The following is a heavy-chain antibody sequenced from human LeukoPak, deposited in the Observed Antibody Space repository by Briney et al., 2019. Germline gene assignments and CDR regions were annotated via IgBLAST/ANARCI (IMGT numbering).Heavy chain of an antibody. CDR2: IYYSGST. CDR1: GGSISSSSYY. V-gene: IGHV4-39*01. J-gene: IGHJ5*02. CDR3: ARQISTYWFDP. D-gene: IGHD3-3*01. Sequence: SETLSLTCTVSGGSISSSSYYWGWIRQPPGKGLEWIGSIYYSGSTTYNPSLKSRVTISVDTSKNQFSLKLSSVTAADTAVYYCARQISTYWFDPWGQGILVTVSS.